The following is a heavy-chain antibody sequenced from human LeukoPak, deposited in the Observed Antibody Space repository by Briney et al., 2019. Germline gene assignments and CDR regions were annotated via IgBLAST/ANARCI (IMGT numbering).Heavy chain of an antibody. CDR2: ISSSSSYI. CDR1: GFTCSTYS. J-gene: IGHJ3*02. Sequence: GGSLRLSCAASGFTCSTYSMNWVRQAPGKGLEWVSSISSSSSYIYYADSVKGRFTISRDNAKNSLYLQMNSLRAEDTAVYYCARVGMIHDAFDIWGQGTMVTVSS. D-gene: IGHD3-16*01. CDR3: ARVGMIHDAFDI. V-gene: IGHV3-21*01.